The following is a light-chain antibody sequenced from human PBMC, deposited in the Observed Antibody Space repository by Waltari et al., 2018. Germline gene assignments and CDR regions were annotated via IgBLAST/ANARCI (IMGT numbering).Light chain of an antibody. CDR3: LLYYGGAWV. J-gene: IGLJ3*02. CDR2: STS. CDR1: TGAVTSGYY. Sequence: QTVVTQEPSLTVSPGGTVTLTCASSTGAVTSGYYLTWFQQKPGQAPRALIYSTSNKQSWTPARFSGSLLGGKAALTLSGVQPEDEAEYYCLLYYGGAWVFGGGTKLTVL. V-gene: IGLV7-43*01.